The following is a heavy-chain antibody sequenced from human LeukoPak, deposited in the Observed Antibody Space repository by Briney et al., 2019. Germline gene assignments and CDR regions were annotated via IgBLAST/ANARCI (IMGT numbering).Heavy chain of an antibody. CDR1: GFTLSSYS. D-gene: IGHD1-14*01. Sequence: GGSLRLSCAASGFTLSSYSMNWVRQAPGKGVEWVSSISSSSSYIYYADSVKGRFTISRDNAKNTLYLHINSLRAEDTAVYYCVKDNPLDYWGQGTLVIVSS. CDR3: VKDNPLDY. CDR2: ISSSSSYI. J-gene: IGHJ4*02. V-gene: IGHV3-21*01.